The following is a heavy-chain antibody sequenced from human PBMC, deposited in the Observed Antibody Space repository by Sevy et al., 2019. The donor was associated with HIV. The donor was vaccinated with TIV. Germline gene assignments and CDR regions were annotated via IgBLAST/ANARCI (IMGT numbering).Heavy chain of an antibody. Sequence: GGSLRLSCAASGFTFSSYAMSWVRQAPGKGLEWVSAISGSGGSTYYADSVKGRFTISRDNSKNTLYLQMNSLRAEDTAVYYCAKDLGIVVVPAAMPGGFDPWGQGTLVTVSS. V-gene: IGHV3-23*01. CDR3: AKDLGIVVVPAAMPGGFDP. J-gene: IGHJ5*02. CDR2: ISGSGGST. D-gene: IGHD2-2*03. CDR1: GFTFSSYA.